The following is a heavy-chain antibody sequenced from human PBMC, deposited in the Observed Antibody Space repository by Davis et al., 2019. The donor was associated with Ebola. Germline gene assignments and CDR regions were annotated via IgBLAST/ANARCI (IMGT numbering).Heavy chain of an antibody. Sequence: GESLKISCKGSGYSFSTYWIGWVRQMPGKGLEWMGIIYPGDSDTRYSPSFEGQVTISVDKSITTAYLQWSSLRASDTAMYFCARGQDNTGWVNGWFFDPWGQGTLVTVSS. CDR3: ARGQDNTGWVNGWFFDP. J-gene: IGHJ5*02. CDR2: IYPGDSDT. CDR1: GYSFSTYW. V-gene: IGHV5-51*01. D-gene: IGHD6-19*01.